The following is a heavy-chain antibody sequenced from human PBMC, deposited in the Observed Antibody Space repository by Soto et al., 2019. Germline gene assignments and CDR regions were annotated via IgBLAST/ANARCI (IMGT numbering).Heavy chain of an antibody. CDR1: GFTFSTYA. Sequence: EVQLLESGGGLVQTGGSLRLSCAASGFTFSTYAMSWVRQAPGKGLEWVSSIGGGGDSAYFADSVKGRFTISRDNSKNTLFLLMNSLRAEDTAVYYCSKDMVHCTGTKCAQYFDRWGQGTLVTVSS. D-gene: IGHD2-8*02. CDR3: SKDMVHCTGTKCAQYFDR. V-gene: IGHV3-23*01. J-gene: IGHJ4*02. CDR2: IGGGGDSA.